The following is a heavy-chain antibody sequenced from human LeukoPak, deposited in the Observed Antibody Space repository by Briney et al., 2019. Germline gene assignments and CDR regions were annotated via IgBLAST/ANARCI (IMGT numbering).Heavy chain of an antibody. Sequence: TAGGSLRLSCAASGFTFSNAWMSWVRQVPGKGLEWVGRIKRKTDGGTIDYGAAVKGIFTVSRDDSKNTLYLQMDSLKSEDTAVYYCTTYDYGDYYFFYGMDVWGQGTTVTVSS. CDR3: TTYDYGDYYFFYGMDV. V-gene: IGHV3-15*01. CDR1: GFTFSNAW. CDR2: IKRKTDGGTI. D-gene: IGHD4-17*01. J-gene: IGHJ6*02.